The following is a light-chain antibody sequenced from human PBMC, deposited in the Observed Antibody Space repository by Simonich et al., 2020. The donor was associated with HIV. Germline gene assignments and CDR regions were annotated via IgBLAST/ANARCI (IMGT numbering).Light chain of an antibody. CDR1: SSDVGGYNY. CDR2: DVS. Sequence: QSALTQPASVSGSPGQSITISCTGTSSDVGGYNYVSWYQQHPGKAPKLMIYDVSKRPSGVSNRFSGSKSGNTASLTISGLQAEDEADYYCSSYAGNNTLVFGGGTKLTVL. J-gene: IGLJ2*01. V-gene: IGLV2-14*01. CDR3: SSYAGNNTLV.